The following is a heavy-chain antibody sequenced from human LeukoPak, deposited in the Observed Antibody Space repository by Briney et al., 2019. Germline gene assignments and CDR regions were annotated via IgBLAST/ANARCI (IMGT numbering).Heavy chain of an antibody. CDR2: INPNSGGT. CDR1: GYTFIGYY. V-gene: IGHV1-2*02. CDR3: ARSHDSSGYDAFDI. Sequence: ASVKVSCKASGYTFIGYYMHWVRQAPGQGLEWMGWINPNSGGTNYAQKFQGRVTMTRDTSISTAYMELSRLTSDDTAVYYCARSHDSSGYDAFDIWGQGTMVTVPS. D-gene: IGHD3-22*01. J-gene: IGHJ3*02.